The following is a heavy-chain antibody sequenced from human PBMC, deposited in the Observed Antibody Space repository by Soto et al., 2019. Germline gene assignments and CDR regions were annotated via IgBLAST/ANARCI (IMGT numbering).Heavy chain of an antibody. Sequence: QVQLVQSGAEVKKPGSSVKVSCKASGGTFSSYSINWVRQAPGQGLEWMGEIIPIFGTANYAQKFQGRVTLTADESTSTAYMELSSLRSEDTVVYYCARDGGRHSGGIDYWGQGTLVTVSS. V-gene: IGHV1-69*01. CDR3: ARDGGRHSGGIDY. J-gene: IGHJ4*02. CDR1: GGTFSSYS. CDR2: IIPIFGTA. D-gene: IGHD1-26*01.